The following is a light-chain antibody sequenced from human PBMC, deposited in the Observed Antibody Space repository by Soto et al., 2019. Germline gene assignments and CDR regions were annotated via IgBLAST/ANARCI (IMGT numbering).Light chain of an antibody. CDR2: EVS. CDR1: SSDVGGYNY. Sequence: QSVLTQPASVSGSPGQSITISCTGDSSDVGGYNYVSWCQQHPGKAPKLMIYEVSNRPSGVSNRFSGSKSGNTASLTISGLQAEDAADYYCSSYTSSSTYVFGTGTKLTVL. J-gene: IGLJ1*01. CDR3: SSYTSSSTYV. V-gene: IGLV2-14*01.